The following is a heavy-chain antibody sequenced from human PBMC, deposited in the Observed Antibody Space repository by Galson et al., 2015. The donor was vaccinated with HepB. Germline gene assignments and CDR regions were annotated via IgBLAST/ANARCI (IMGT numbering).Heavy chain of an antibody. D-gene: IGHD2-2*01. CDR3: ARRYIVVVPAATNWFDP. Sequence: ETLFLTCTVSGGSISSSSYYWGWIRQPPGKGLEWIGSIYYSGSTYYNPSLKSRVTISVDTSKNQFSLKLSSVTAADTAVYYCARRYIVVVPAATNWFDPWGQGTLVTVSS. J-gene: IGHJ5*02. CDR2: IYYSGST. CDR1: GGSISSSSYY. V-gene: IGHV4-39*01.